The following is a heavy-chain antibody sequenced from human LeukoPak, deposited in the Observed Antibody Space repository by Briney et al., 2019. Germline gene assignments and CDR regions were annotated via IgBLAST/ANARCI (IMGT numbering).Heavy chain of an antibody. D-gene: IGHD2-15*01. CDR3: ARVASHCSGGSCYSFDAFDI. V-gene: IGHV1-2*04. CDR1: GYTFTGYY. Sequence: GASVKVSCKASGYTFTGYYMHWVRQAPGQGLEWMGWINPNSGGTNYAQKFQGWVTTTRDTSISTAYMELSRLRSDDTAVYYCARVASHCSGGSCYSFDAFDIWGQGTMVTVSS. J-gene: IGHJ3*02. CDR2: INPNSGGT.